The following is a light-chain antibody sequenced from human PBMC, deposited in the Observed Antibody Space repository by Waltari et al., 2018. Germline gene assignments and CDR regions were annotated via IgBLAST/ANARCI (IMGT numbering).Light chain of an antibody. Sequence: DIQLTQSPSSVSASVGYRVTITCRASQGISSWVAWYQQKPGKAPKLLIYAASILHSGVPSRFSGSGSGTDFTLTISSLQPEDFATYYCQQANSFPRTFGQGTKVEIK. CDR1: QGISSW. CDR3: QQANSFPRT. J-gene: IGKJ1*01. V-gene: IGKV1-12*01. CDR2: AAS.